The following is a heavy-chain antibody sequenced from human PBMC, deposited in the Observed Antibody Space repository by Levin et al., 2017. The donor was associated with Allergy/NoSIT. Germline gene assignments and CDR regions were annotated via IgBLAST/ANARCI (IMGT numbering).Heavy chain of an antibody. D-gene: IGHD2-15*01. CDR3: ATALSKVLVVPKAFEI. CDR1: GYTLTELS. Sequence: GESLKISCKVSGYTLTELSMHWVRQAPGKGLEWMGGFDPEDGETIYAQKFQGRVTMTEDTSTDTAYMELSSLRSEDTAVYYCATALSKVLVVPKAFEIWGQGTMVTVSS. V-gene: IGHV1-24*01. CDR2: FDPEDGET. J-gene: IGHJ3*02.